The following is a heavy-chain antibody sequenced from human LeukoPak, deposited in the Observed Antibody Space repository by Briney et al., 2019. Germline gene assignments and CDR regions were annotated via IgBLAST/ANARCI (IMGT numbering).Heavy chain of an antibody. V-gene: IGHV4-39*01. CDR2: IYYSGST. J-gene: IGHJ4*02. D-gene: IGHD5-18*01. Sequence: SETLSLTCTVSGGSISSSSYYWGWIRQPPGKGLEWIGSIYYSGSTYYNPSLKSRVTISVDTSKNQFSLKLSSVTAADTAVYYCAVERSGYSYGYIDYWGQGTLVTVSS. CDR3: AVERSGYSYGYIDY. CDR1: GGSISSSSYY.